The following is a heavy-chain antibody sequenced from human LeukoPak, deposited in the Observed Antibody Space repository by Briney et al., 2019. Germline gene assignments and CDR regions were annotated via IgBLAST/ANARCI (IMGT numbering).Heavy chain of an antibody. Sequence: PSETLSLTCTVSGASMSSYYWTWIRQPPGKGLEWIGYIYSRGSTNSNPSLRSRVTISVDTSKNQFSLNLNSVTAADTAVYYCARGGEAGLADWGQGTLVTVSS. CDR2: IYSRGST. J-gene: IGHJ4*02. D-gene: IGHD4-17*01. CDR3: ARGGEAGLAD. V-gene: IGHV4-59*01. CDR1: GASMSSYY.